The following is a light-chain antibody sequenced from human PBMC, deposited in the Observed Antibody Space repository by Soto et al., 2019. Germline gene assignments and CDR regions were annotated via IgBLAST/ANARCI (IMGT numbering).Light chain of an antibody. CDR2: EVN. Sequence: QSVLTQPPSASGSPGQSVTISCTGTSSDVGDYNYVSWYQQHPGKAPKLMIYEVNKRPSGVPDRFSGSKSGNTASLTVSGLQAEDEADYYCSSYAGSNNFVFGTATKLTVL. CDR3: SSYAGSNNFV. J-gene: IGLJ1*01. V-gene: IGLV2-8*01. CDR1: SSDVGDYNY.